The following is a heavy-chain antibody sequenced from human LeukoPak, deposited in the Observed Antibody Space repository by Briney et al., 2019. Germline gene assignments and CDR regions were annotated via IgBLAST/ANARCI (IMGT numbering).Heavy chain of an antibody. CDR2: FYDSGRT. V-gene: IGHV4-4*07. CDR3: ARRAVTSPNDDAFDI. J-gene: IGHJ3*02. Sequence: PSETLSLTCTVSGGSISGYYWSWIRQPAGKGLEWIGLFYDSGRTTYNPSLESRVTMSVATSKNQFSLKVSSVTAADTAVYYCARRAVTSPNDDAFDIWGQGTRVTVSS. CDR1: GGSISGYY. D-gene: IGHD4-17*01.